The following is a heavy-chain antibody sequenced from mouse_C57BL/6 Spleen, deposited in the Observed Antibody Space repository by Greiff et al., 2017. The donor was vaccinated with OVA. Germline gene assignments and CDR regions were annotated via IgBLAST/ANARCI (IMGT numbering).Heavy chain of an antibody. D-gene: IGHD1-1*01. CDR1: GYAFSSYW. CDR3: AREVLRSLFDY. J-gene: IGHJ2*01. Sequence: QVQLQQSGAELVKPGASVKISCKASGYAFSSYWMNWVKQRPGKGLEWIGQIYPGDGDTNYNGKFKGKATLTADKSSSTAYMQLSSLTSEDSAVYFCAREVLRSLFDYWGQGTTLTVSS. V-gene: IGHV1-80*01. CDR2: IYPGDGDT.